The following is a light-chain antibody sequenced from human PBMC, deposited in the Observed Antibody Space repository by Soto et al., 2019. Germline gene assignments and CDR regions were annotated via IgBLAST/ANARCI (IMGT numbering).Light chain of an antibody. CDR3: QQSYSRVT. CDR1: QSINSR. J-gene: IGKJ1*01. CDR2: AAS. V-gene: IGKV1-39*01. Sequence: DIQMTQSPSSLSASLGDTVTITCRASQSINSRFSWYQQKAGQAPKLLIYAASRLQSGVPSRFSGSGSGTDFTLTISSLQPEDFATYFCQQSYSRVTFGQGTKVDIX.